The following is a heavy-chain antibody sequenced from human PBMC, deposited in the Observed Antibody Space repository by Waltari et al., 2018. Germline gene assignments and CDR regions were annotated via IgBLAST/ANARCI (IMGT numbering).Heavy chain of an antibody. CDR1: GGSISSYY. Sequence: QVQLQESGPGLVKPSETLSLTCTVSGGSISSYYWSWIRQPAGKGLEWIGRIYTSGSNNYNPSLKRRVTMSVDTSKNQFSLKLSSVTAADTAVYYCAREFYWNYVFNWFDPWGQGTLVTVSS. CDR2: IYTSGSN. CDR3: AREFYWNYVFNWFDP. D-gene: IGHD1-7*01. J-gene: IGHJ5*02. V-gene: IGHV4-4*07.